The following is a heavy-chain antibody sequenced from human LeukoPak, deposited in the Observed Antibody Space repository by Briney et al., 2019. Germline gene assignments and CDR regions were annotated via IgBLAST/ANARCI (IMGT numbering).Heavy chain of an antibody. D-gene: IGHD3-3*01. CDR1: GGSISTTNYY. CDR3: ARHSGLRSPFDP. Sequence: PSETLSLTCTVSGGSISTTNYYWGWIRQPPGRDLEWIGSIYSSGNTYYNPSLESRVTISVDTSKNQLSPKLTSATAADTSVYYCARHSGLRSPFDPWGQGTLVTVSS. V-gene: IGHV4-39*01. J-gene: IGHJ5*02. CDR2: IYSSGNT.